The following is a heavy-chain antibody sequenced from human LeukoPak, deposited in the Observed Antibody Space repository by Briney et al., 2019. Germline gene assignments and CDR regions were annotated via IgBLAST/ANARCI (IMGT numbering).Heavy chain of an antibody. CDR2: INWNGGST. CDR1: GFTFDDYG. CDR3: ASEGELGGYCSSTSCYTFDY. V-gene: IGHV3-20*04. J-gene: IGHJ4*02. D-gene: IGHD2-2*02. Sequence: GGSLRLSCAASGFTFDDYGMSWVRQAPGKGLEWVSGINWNGGSTGYADSVKGRFTISRDNAKNSLYLQMNSLRAEDTALYYCASEGELGGYCSSTSCYTFDYWGQGTLVTVSS.